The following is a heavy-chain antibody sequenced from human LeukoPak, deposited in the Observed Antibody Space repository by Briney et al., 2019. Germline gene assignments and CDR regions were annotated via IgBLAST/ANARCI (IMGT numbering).Heavy chain of an antibody. CDR1: GFTFSGSA. CDR2: IRRKADSYAT. Sequence: EGSLRLSCAASGFTFSGSAMHWVRQASGKGLEWVGRIRRKADSYATAYAASVKGRFTISRDDSKNMAYLQMNSLKTEDTAVYYCTRRVTDYYAFDIWGQGTMVTVSS. J-gene: IGHJ3*02. V-gene: IGHV3-73*01. CDR3: TRRVTDYYAFDI. D-gene: IGHD2/OR15-2a*01.